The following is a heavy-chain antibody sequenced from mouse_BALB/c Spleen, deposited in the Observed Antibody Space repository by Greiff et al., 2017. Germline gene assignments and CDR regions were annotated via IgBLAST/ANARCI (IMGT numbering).Heavy chain of an antibody. Sequence: EVQLLQSGPGLVKPSQSLSLTCTVTGYSITSYYAWNWIRQFPGNQLEWMGYISYSGSTSYNPSLKSRISITRNTSKNQFFLQLNSVTTEDTATYYCARYYDGYYYAMDYWGQGTSVTVSS. CDR1: GYSITSYYA. J-gene: IGHJ4*01. CDR3: ARYYDGYYYAMDY. V-gene: IGHV3-2*02. CDR2: ISYSGST. D-gene: IGHD2-3*01.